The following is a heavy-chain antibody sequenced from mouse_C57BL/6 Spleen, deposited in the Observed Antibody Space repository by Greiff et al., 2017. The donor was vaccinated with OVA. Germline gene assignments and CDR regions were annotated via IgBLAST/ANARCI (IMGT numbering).Heavy chain of an antibody. V-gene: IGHV10-1*01. D-gene: IGHD2-4*01. CDR3: VRHWDYEYDEGDYYAMDY. CDR2: IRSKSNNYAT. Sequence: EVHLVESGGGLVQPKGSLKLSCAASGFSFNTYAMNWVRQAPGKGLEWVARIRSKSNNYATYYADSVKDRFTISRDDSESMLYLQMNNLKTEDTAMYYCVRHWDYEYDEGDYYAMDYWGQGTSVTVSS. J-gene: IGHJ4*01. CDR1: GFSFNTYA.